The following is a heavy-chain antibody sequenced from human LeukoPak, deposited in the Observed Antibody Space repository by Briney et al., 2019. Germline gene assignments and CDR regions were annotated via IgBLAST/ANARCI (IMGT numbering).Heavy chain of an antibody. J-gene: IGHJ4*02. CDR1: GGSISSGSYY. Sequence: SETLSLTCTVSGGSISSGSYYWSWIRQPAGKGLEWIGRIYTSGSTNYNPSLKSRVTISVDTSKNQFSLKLSSVTAADTAVYYCARGGDGYNWDYFDYWGQETLVTVSS. V-gene: IGHV4-61*02. CDR3: ARGGDGYNWDYFDY. CDR2: IYTSGST. D-gene: IGHD5-24*01.